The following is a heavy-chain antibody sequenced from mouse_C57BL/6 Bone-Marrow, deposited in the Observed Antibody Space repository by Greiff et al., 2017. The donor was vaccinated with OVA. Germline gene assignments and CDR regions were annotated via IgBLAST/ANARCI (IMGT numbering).Heavy chain of an antibody. CDR3: TSYGNFDY. J-gene: IGHJ2*01. CDR2: IDPENGDT. V-gene: IGHV14-4*01. CDR1: GFNIKDYY. D-gene: IGHD2-1*01. Sequence: EVKLQESGAELVRPGASVKLSCTASGFNIKDYYMHWVKQRPEQGLEWIGWIDPENGDTEYASKFQGKATITADTSSNTAYLQLSSLTAEDTAVYYCTSYGNFDYWGQGTTLTVSS.